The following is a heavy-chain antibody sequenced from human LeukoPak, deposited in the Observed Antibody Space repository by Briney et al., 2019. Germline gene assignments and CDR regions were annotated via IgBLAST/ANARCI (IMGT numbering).Heavy chain of an antibody. Sequence: GESLKISCKGSGYSFTSYWIGWVRQMPGKGLEWMGIIYPGDSNTRYSPSFQGQVAISADKSISTAYLQWSGLKASDTAMYYCARRAYCGGDCYVDHWGQGTLVTVSS. J-gene: IGHJ4*02. CDR3: ARRAYCGGDCYVDH. D-gene: IGHD2-21*02. CDR2: IYPGDSNT. CDR1: GYSFTSYW. V-gene: IGHV5-51*01.